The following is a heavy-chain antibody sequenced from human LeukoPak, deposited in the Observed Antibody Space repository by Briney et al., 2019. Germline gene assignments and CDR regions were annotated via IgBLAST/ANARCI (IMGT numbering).Heavy chain of an antibody. CDR3: ARDPGYRPWELPSGDAFDI. Sequence: GSLRLSFAASRFPFSSYSMHWVRRAPGKGLGWVALISYDGSNKYYSDSMKGRFSISRDNAKNTLYLQMSSLRAEDTAVYYCARDPGYRPWELPSGDAFDIWGQGTMVTVSS. J-gene: IGHJ3*02. D-gene: IGHD1-26*01. CDR1: RFPFSSYS. CDR2: ISYDGSNK. V-gene: IGHV3-30-3*01.